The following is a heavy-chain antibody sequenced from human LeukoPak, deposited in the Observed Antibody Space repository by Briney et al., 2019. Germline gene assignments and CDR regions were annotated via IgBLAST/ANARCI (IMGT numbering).Heavy chain of an antibody. CDR3: AREPAADYYYFDY. D-gene: IGHD2-2*01. J-gene: IGHJ4*02. CDR2: IYYSGST. V-gene: IGHV4-59*12. Sequence: SETLSLTCTVSGGSISSYYWSWIRQPPGKGLEWIGYIYYSGSTNYNPSLKSRVTISVDTSKNQFSLKLSSVTAADTAVYYCAREPAADYYYFDYWGQGTLVTVSS. CDR1: GGSISSYY.